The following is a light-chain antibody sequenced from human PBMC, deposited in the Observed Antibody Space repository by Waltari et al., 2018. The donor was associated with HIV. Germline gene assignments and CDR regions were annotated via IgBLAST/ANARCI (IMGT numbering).Light chain of an antibody. CDR3: QEYDNLRRGFT. CDR2: DVS. J-gene: IGKJ3*01. CDR1: QAISNY. V-gene: IGKV1-33*01. Sequence: DIQLTQSPSPLSASVWDRTTITCQATQAISNYLNWLQQKPGQAPELVIYDVSNLETGVPSRFSGSGSGTHFTFTITSLQPEDIGIFYCQEYDNLRRGFTFGPGT.